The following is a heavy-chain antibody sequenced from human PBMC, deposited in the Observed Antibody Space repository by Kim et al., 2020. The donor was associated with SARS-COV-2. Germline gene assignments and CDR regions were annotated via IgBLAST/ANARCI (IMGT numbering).Heavy chain of an antibody. J-gene: IGHJ6*02. CDR1: GDSVSSNSAA. CDR2: TYYRSKWYN. V-gene: IGHV6-1*01. Sequence: SQTLSLTCAISGDSVSSNSAAWNWIRQSPSRGLEWLGRTYYRSKWYNDYAVSVKSRITINPDTSKNQFSLQLNSVTPEDTAVYYCASSSRIAVAGTGPPSYYYYGMDGWGQGTTVTVSS. D-gene: IGHD6-19*01. CDR3: ASSSRIAVAGTGPPSYYYYGMDG.